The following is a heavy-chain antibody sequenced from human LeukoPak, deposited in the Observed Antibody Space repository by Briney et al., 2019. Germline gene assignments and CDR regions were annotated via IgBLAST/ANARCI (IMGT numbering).Heavy chain of an antibody. CDR3: ARQTGISSWYHYYYYYGIDV. CDR1: GYSFTSYW. V-gene: IGHV5-51*01. Sequence: GESLKISCKGSGYSFTSYWIGWVRQMPGKGLEWMGIIYPADSHTTYSPSFQGQVTISADKSISTAYLQWSSLKASDTAMYYCARQTGISSWYHYYYYYGIDVWGQGTTVTVSS. CDR2: IYPADSHT. J-gene: IGHJ6*02. D-gene: IGHD6-13*01.